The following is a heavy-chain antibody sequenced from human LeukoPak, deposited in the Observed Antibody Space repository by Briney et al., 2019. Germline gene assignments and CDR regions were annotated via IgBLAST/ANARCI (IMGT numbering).Heavy chain of an antibody. J-gene: IGHJ4*02. V-gene: IGHV4-59*08. CDR2: IYYSGST. CDR1: GGSISSYY. D-gene: IGHD6-19*01. CDR3: ARLLSSGSAVDY. Sequence: KPSETLSLTCTVSGGSISSYYWSWIRQPPGKGLEWIGYIYYSGSTNYNPSLKSRVTISVDTSKNQFSLKLSSVTAADTAVYYCARLLSSGSAVDYWGQGTLVTVSS.